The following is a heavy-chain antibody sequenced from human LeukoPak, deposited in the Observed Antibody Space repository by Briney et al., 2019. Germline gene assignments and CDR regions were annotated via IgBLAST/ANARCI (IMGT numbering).Heavy chain of an antibody. CDR1: GCSISSGYY. CDR2: IYHSGST. J-gene: IGHJ5*02. CDR3: ARHRRIAAAGTNWFDP. Sequence: PSETQSLTCAVSGCSISSGYYWGWIRQPPGKGLEWIGSIYHSGSTYYNASLKSRVTISVDTSKNQFSLKLSSVTAAVTAVYYCARHRRIAAAGTNWFDPWGQGTLVTVSS. V-gene: IGHV4-38-2*01. D-gene: IGHD6-13*01.